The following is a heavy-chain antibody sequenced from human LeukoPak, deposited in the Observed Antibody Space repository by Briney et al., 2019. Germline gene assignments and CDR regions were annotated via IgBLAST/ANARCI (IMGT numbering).Heavy chain of an antibody. CDR3: AKDPTHFRVWDDYDNTRLNY. V-gene: IGHV3-30*02. CDR1: GFTFSSHG. J-gene: IGHJ4*02. D-gene: IGHD3-22*01. Sequence: PGGSLRLSCAASGFTFSSHGMNWVRQAPGKGLEWVAFIRYDGNNKYYADSVKGRFTISRDNSKNTVYLQMNSLRAEDTAVYYCAKDPTHFRVWDDYDNTRLNYWGQGTLVTVSS. CDR2: IRYDGNNK.